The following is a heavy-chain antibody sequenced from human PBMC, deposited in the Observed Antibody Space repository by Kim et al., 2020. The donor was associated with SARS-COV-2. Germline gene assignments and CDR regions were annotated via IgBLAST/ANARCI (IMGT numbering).Heavy chain of an antibody. J-gene: IGHJ4*02. CDR2: IYYNGVT. D-gene: IGHD3-3*01. CDR1: GGSLSNYY. V-gene: IGHV4-59*08. Sequence: SETLSLTCTVPGGSLSNYYWSWFRQPPGKGLEYIGYIYYNGVTNYDPSLRSRVTISVDTSMYHFSLKLTSVTAADTAVYYCARHPPGPYWREGFYFWGQGTLVIVSS. CDR3: ARHPPGPYWREGFYF.